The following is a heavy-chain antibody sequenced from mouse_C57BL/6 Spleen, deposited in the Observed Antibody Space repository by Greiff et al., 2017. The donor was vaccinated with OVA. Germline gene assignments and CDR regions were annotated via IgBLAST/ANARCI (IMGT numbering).Heavy chain of an antibody. CDR3: AREYGYDKGAWFAY. V-gene: IGHV5-16*01. J-gene: IGHJ3*01. D-gene: IGHD2-2*01. CDR2: INYDGSST. CDR1: GFTFSDYY. Sequence: EVNLVESEGGLVQPGSSMKLSCTASGFTFSDYYMAWVRQVPEKGLEWVANINYDGSSTYYLDSLKSRFIISRDNAKNILYLQMSRLKSDDTATYYCAREYGYDKGAWFAYWGQGTLVTVSA.